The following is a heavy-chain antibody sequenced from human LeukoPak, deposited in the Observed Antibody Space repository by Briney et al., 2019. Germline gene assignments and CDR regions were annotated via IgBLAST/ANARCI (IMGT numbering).Heavy chain of an antibody. D-gene: IGHD6-13*01. Sequence: KTSETLSLTCTVSGYSISSGYYWGWIRQPPGRGLEWIGSIYHSGSTYYNPSLKSRVTISVDTSKNQFSLKLSSVTAADTAVYYCARRGYSSSWYLGKVYYYYYYMDVWGKGTTVTISS. CDR3: ARRGYSSSWYLGKVYYYYYYMDV. CDR1: GYSISSGYY. V-gene: IGHV4-38-2*02. J-gene: IGHJ6*03. CDR2: IYHSGST.